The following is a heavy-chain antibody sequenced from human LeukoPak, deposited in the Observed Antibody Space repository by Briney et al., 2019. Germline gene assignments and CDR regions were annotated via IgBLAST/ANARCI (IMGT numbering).Heavy chain of an antibody. CDR2: ISYDGSNK. Sequence: GRSLRLSCAPSGFTLSSYGMHWVRQAPAQGLDWGAVISYDGSNKYYADSVKGRFTISRDNSKNTLYLQMNSLRAEDTAVYYCAKDSTKLRYFDWLPPLYGMDVWGQGTTVTVSS. D-gene: IGHD3-9*01. CDR3: AKDSTKLRYFDWLPPLYGMDV. V-gene: IGHV3-30*18. CDR1: GFTLSSYG. J-gene: IGHJ6*02.